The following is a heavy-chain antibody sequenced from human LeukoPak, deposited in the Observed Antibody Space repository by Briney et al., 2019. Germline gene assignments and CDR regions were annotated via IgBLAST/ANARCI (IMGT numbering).Heavy chain of an antibody. Sequence: RSSETLSLTCAVYGVSFSGYYWSWIRQPPGKGLEWIGEINHSGSTNYNPSLKSRVTISVDTSKNQFSLKLSSVTAADTAVYYCARAYYYDSSGYQGWGQGTLVTVSS. CDR3: ARAYYYDSSGYQG. J-gene: IGHJ4*02. CDR1: GVSFSGYY. CDR2: INHSGST. D-gene: IGHD3-22*01. V-gene: IGHV4-34*01.